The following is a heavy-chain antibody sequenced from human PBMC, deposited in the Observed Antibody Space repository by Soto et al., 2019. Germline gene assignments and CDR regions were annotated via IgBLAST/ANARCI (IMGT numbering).Heavy chain of an antibody. D-gene: IGHD6-13*01. CDR1: GFTFSSYA. CDR3: ARERVQRSSWSYYGMDV. V-gene: IGHV3-30-3*01. Sequence: QVQLVESGGGVVQPGRSLRLSCAASGFTFSSYAMHWVRQAPGKGLEWVAVISYDGSNKYYADSVKGRFTISRDNSKNPLYLQMNSLRAEDTAVYYCARERVQRSSWSYYGMDVWGQGTTVTVSS. J-gene: IGHJ6*02. CDR2: ISYDGSNK.